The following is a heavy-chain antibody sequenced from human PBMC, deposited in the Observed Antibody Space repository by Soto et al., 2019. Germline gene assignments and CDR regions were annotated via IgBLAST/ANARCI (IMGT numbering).Heavy chain of an antibody. D-gene: IGHD1-1*01. Sequence: ASVKVSCKASGYTFTGYYMHWVRQAPGQGLEWMGWINPNSGGTNYAQKFQGWVTMTRDTSISTAYMELSRLRSDDTAVYYCARDPWNDDGDYFDYWSRGTLVTVSS. CDR3: ARDPWNDDGDYFDY. V-gene: IGHV1-2*04. J-gene: IGHJ4*02. CDR2: INPNSGGT. CDR1: GYTFTGYY.